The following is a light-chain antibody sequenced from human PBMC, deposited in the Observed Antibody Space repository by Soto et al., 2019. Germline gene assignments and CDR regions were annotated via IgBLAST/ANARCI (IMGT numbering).Light chain of an antibody. CDR3: MQATQLPYT. J-gene: IGKJ2*01. V-gene: IGKV2-24*01. CDR1: QSLVHSNGNTY. Sequence: DIVMTQTPLSSPVTLGQPASISCRSSQSLVHSNGNTYLTWLQQRPGQPPRPLISEISNRFSGVPYKFSGGGAGTDFTLKISRVEAEDVGVYYCMQATQLPYTFGHGTKLEIK. CDR2: EIS.